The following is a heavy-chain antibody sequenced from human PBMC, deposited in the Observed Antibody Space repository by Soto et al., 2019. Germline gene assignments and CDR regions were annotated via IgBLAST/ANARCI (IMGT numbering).Heavy chain of an antibody. CDR2: IYESGST. V-gene: IGHV4-39*02. D-gene: IGHD3-16*02. CDR3: AAIVVGRVDV. J-gene: IGHJ6*02. Sequence: TVSGENIGNRNYYWSLIRQPPEKGLEYIGSIYESGSTYYNPSLKSRVTISVDTSKNHFSLKLTSVTAADTDVYYCAAIVVGRVDVWGQGTTVTVSS. CDR1: GENIGNRNYY.